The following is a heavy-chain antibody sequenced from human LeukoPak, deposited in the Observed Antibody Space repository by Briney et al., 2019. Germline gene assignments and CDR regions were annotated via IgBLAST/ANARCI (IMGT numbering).Heavy chain of an antibody. J-gene: IGHJ4*02. V-gene: IGHV3-21*01. Sequence: GGSLRLSCAASGFTFSSYSMNWVRQAPGKGLEGVSSISSSSTYIYYADSVKGRSTISRDNAKNSLYLQMNSLRAEDTAVYYCARDLSGSYSTFDYWGQGTLVTVSS. D-gene: IGHD1-26*01. CDR1: GFTFSSYS. CDR2: ISSSSTYI. CDR3: ARDLSGSYSTFDY.